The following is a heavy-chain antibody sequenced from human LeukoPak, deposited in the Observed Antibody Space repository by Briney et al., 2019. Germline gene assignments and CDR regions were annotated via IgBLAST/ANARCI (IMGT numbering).Heavy chain of an antibody. CDR1: GGSISSRSDY. J-gene: IGHJ6*03. CDR2: LDSSGST. D-gene: IGHD4-23*01. CDR3: SRSHDYGGLYFYFYMDV. V-gene: IGHV4-39*01. Sequence: SETLSLTCTVSGGSISSRSDYWGWIRQTPGKGLEWIGNLDSSGSTYYNPSLKSRVTISVGTSKNQFSLNLRSVTAADTAIYFCSRSHDYGGLYFYFYMDVWGKGTTVTVSS.